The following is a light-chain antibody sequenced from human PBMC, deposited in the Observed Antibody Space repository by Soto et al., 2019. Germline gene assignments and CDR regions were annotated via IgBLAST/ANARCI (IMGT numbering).Light chain of an antibody. CDR1: QGLSTW. V-gene: IGKV1-5*03. Sequence: DIQMTQSPSTLSASVGDRVTITCRASQGLSTWLAWYQQKPGKAPKLLIYMASNLEGGVPSRFSGSGSGREFTLTITSLQPDDFATYYCQQYNTCPYTFGQGTELEIK. CDR2: MAS. CDR3: QQYNTCPYT. J-gene: IGKJ2*01.